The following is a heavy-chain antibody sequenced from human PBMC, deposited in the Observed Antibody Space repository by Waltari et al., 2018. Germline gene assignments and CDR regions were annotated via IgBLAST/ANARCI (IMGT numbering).Heavy chain of an antibody. V-gene: IGHV4-61*02. CDR1: GGTISSVRYH. CDR3: ARFGTGAAFTSGHSNWFDP. Sequence: QVQLQESGPGLVKPSQTLSRTCTVSGGTISSVRYHWRLNRPPAGKGLEWIGRIYTSGSTNYNPSLKSRVTISVDTSKNQFSLKLSSVTAADTAVYYCARFGTGAAFTSGHSNWFDPWGQGTLVTVSS. CDR2: IYTSGST. D-gene: IGHD5-12*01. J-gene: IGHJ5*02.